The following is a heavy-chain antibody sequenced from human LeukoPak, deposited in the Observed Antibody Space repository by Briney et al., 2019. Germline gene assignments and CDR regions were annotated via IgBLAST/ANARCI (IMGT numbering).Heavy chain of an antibody. CDR1: GFTFSSYG. Sequence: GGSLRLSCAASGFTFSSYGMHWVRQAPGKGVEWGAVIWYDGSNKYYADSVKGRFTISRDNSKNTLYLQMNSLRAEDTAVYYCARVDCSSTSCGFDYWGQGTLVTVSS. CDR2: IWYDGSNK. J-gene: IGHJ4*02. D-gene: IGHD2-2*01. V-gene: IGHV3-33*01. CDR3: ARVDCSSTSCGFDY.